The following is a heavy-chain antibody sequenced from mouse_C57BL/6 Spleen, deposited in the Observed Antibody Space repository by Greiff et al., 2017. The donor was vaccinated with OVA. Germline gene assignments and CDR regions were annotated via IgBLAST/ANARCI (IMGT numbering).Heavy chain of an antibody. CDR1: GFSLTSYG. D-gene: IGHD4-1*01. Sequence: VKLVESGPGLVQPSQSLSITCTVSGFSLTSYGVHWVRQSPGKGLEWLGVIWSGGSTDYNAAFISRLSISKDNSKSQVFFKMNSLQADDTAIYYCARKGNWDGPFAYWGQGTLVTVSA. CDR2: IWSGGST. J-gene: IGHJ3*01. CDR3: ARKGNWDGPFAY. V-gene: IGHV2-2*01.